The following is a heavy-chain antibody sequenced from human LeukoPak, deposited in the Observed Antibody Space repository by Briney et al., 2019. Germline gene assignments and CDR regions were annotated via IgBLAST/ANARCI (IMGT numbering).Heavy chain of an antibody. J-gene: IGHJ4*02. D-gene: IGHD3-22*01. CDR3: ARVQDLYDSSGYQDY. CDR1: GGSISSYY. V-gene: IGHV4-39*07. CDR2: IYYSGST. Sequence: SETLSLTCTVSGGSISSYYWGWIRQPPGKGLEWIGSIYYSGSTYYNPSLKSRVTISVDTSKNQFSLKLSSVTAADTAVYYCARVQDLYDSSGYQDYWGQGTLVTVSS.